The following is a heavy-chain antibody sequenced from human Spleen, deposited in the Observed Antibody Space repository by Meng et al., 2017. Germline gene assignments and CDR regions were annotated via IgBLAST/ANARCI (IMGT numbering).Heavy chain of an antibody. CDR1: GFTVSNNY. Sequence: GESLKISCAASGFTVSNNYLTWVRQAPGKGLEWVAVISYDGSNKYYADSVKGRFTISRDNSKNTLYLQMNSLRAEDTAVYYCAREEDVVVPAAMGFDYWGQGTLVTVSS. J-gene: IGHJ4*02. V-gene: IGHV3-30*03. CDR3: AREEDVVVPAAMGFDY. CDR2: ISYDGSNK. D-gene: IGHD2-2*01.